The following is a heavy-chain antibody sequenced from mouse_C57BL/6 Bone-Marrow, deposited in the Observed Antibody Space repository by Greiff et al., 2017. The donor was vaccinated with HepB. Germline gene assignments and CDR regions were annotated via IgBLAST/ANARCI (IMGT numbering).Heavy chain of an antibody. CDR3: VRPFGTTYDTYFDY. Sequence: VQLKQSGAELVRPGALVKLSCKTSGFNIKAYYMHWVKQRPEQGLEWIGWIDPEIGNSKYDTKFQGKATITADTSSNTAYLQLSSLTSEDTAVYYCVRPFGTTYDTYFDYWGQGTTLTVSS. CDR2: IDPEIGNS. D-gene: IGHD5-5*01. V-gene: IGHV14-1*02. CDR1: GFNIKAYY. J-gene: IGHJ2*01.